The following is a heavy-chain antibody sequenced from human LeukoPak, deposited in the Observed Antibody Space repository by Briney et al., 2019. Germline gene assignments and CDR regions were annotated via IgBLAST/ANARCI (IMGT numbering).Heavy chain of an antibody. CDR3: ARVYSSGWPWFDP. D-gene: IGHD6-19*01. V-gene: IGHV1-2*02. Sequence: ASVKVSCKASGYTFTGYNMHWVQQTPGQGLQWMGWINPNSGGTNYAQKFQGRVTMTRDTSISTACMELSRLRSDDTAVYYCARVYSSGWPWFDPWGQGTLVTVSS. J-gene: IGHJ5*02. CDR1: GYTFTGYN. CDR2: INPNSGGT.